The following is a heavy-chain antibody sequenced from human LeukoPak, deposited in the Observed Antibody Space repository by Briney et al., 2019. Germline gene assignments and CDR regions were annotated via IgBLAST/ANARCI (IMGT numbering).Heavy chain of an antibody. J-gene: IGHJ5*02. CDR1: GGSFSTYY. CDR3: ARHGATWYNWFDP. D-gene: IGHD5-12*01. Sequence: PSETLSLTCTVSGGSFSTYYWSWIRQPPGKGLEWIGCIYYNGGTYYNPSLKSRVTISVDTSKNQFSLKLSSVTAADTAVYYCARHGATWYNWFDPWGQGTLVTVSS. CDR2: IYYNGGT. V-gene: IGHV4-59*08.